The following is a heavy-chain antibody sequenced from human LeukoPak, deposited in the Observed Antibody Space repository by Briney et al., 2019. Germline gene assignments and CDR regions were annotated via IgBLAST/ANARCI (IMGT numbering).Heavy chain of an antibody. CDR1: GFTFSSYS. D-gene: IGHD6-19*01. Sequence: PGGSLRLSCAASGFTFSSYSMNWVRQAPGKGLEWVSSISSSSSYIYYADSVKGRFTISRDNAENSLYLQMNSLRAEDTAVYYCARYSSGWYDWFDPWGQGTLVTVSS. J-gene: IGHJ5*02. CDR2: ISSSSSYI. CDR3: ARYSSGWYDWFDP. V-gene: IGHV3-21*01.